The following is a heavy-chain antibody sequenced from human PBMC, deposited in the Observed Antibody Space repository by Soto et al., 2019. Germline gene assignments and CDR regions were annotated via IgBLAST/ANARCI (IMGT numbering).Heavy chain of an antibody. CDR1: GFTFSSYA. D-gene: IGHD1-7*01. V-gene: IGHV3-30-3*01. CDR2: ISDDGSNK. J-gene: IGHJ4*02. CDR3: ASPRYGNLRGPKDY. Sequence: GGSLRLSCAASGFTFSSYAMHWVRQAPGKGLEWVAVISDDGSNKYYADSVKGRFTISRDNSKNTLYLQMNSLRAEDTAVYYCASPRYGNLRGPKDYWGQGTLVTVSS.